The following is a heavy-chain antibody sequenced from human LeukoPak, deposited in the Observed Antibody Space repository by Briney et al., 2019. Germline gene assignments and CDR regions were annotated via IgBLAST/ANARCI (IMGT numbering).Heavy chain of an antibody. D-gene: IGHD3-22*01. CDR2: IKQDGSEK. CDR1: GFTFSSYW. V-gene: IGHV3-7*01. Sequence: GGSLRLSCGASGFTFSSYWMNWVRQAPGKGLEWVANIKQDGSEKYYVDSVKGRLTISRDNVKNSLYLQLNSLRAEDTAVYYCARGDSSGYSMWFDYWGQGTLVTVSS. CDR3: ARGDSSGYSMWFDY. J-gene: IGHJ4*02.